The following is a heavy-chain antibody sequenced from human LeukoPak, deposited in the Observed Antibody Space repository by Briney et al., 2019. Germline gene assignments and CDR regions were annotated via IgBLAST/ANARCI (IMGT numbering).Heavy chain of an antibody. D-gene: IGHD2-15*01. CDR1: GFSFSTYW. CDR2: LNGYGSNS. CDR3: ATSHDSAGND. V-gene: IGHV3-74*01. J-gene: IGHJ4*02. Sequence: GGSLRLSCAASGFSFSTYWMHWVRQAPGMGLVWVSRLNGYGSNSNYADSVMGRFTISRDNAKNSLYLQMNSLTVEDTAVYYCATSHDSAGNDWGQGTLITVSS.